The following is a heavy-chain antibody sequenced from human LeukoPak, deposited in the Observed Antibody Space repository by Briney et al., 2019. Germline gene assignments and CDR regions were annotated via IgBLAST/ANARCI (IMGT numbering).Heavy chain of an antibody. J-gene: IGHJ6*02. CDR3: ARDVITMVRGVNRNYYYGMDV. D-gene: IGHD3-10*01. CDR1: GGSISSGGYY. CDR2: IYYSGST. Sequence: PSETLSLTCTVSGGSISSGGYYWSWIRQHPGKCLEWIGYIYYSGSTYYNPSLKSRVTISVDTSKNQFSLKLSSVTAADTAVYYCARDVITMVRGVNRNYYYGMDVWGQGPTVTVSS. V-gene: IGHV4-31*03.